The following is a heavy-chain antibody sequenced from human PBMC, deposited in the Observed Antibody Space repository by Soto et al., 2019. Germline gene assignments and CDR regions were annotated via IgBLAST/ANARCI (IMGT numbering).Heavy chain of an antibody. CDR1: GGTFSSYA. J-gene: IGHJ3*02. CDR3: AVGIAAAGTVRAAYAFDI. D-gene: IGHD6-13*01. CDR2: IIPISGTA. V-gene: IGHV1-69*13. Sequence: SVKVSCKASGGTFSSYAISWVRQAPGQGLEWMGGIIPISGTANYAQKFQGRVTITADESTSTAYMELSSLRSDDTAVYYCAVGIAAAGTVRAAYAFDIWGEGTMVTVSS.